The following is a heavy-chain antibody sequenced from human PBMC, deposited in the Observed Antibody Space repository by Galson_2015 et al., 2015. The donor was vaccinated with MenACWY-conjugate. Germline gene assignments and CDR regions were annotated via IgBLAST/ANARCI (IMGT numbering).Heavy chain of an antibody. V-gene: IGHV1-69*04. CDR1: GGTFSSYA. D-gene: IGHD3-3*01. CDR2: IIPILGIA. CDR3: ARGRTYYDFWSGYSDLDY. J-gene: IGHJ4*02. Sequence: SVKVSCKASGGTFSSYAISWVRQAPGQGLEWMGRIIPILGIANYAQKFQGRVTITADKSTSTAYMELSSLRSEDTAVYYCARGRTYYDFWSGYSDLDYWGQGTLVTVSS.